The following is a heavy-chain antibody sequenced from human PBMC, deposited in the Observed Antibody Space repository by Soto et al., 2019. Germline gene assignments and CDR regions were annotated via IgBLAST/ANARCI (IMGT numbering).Heavy chain of an antibody. Sequence: SDTLSLTCTVSGGSVSSGSYYWSWIRQPPGKGLEWIGYIYYSGSTNYNPSLKSRVTISVDTSKNQFSLKLSSVTAADTAVYYCARGRGAGGYEGLYGMDVWGQGTTVTVSS. CDR1: GGSVSSGSYY. CDR3: ARGRGAGGYEGLYGMDV. D-gene: IGHD5-12*01. V-gene: IGHV4-61*01. J-gene: IGHJ6*02. CDR2: IYYSGST.